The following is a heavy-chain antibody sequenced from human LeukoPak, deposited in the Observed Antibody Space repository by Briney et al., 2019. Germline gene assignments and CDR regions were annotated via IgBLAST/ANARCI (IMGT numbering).Heavy chain of an antibody. V-gene: IGHV3-48*03. CDR2: ISSSGTII. CDR1: GFTFSSYE. Sequence: GGSLRLSCAASGFTFSSYEMNWVRQAPGKGLEWVSYISSSGTIIYYADSVKGRFTISRDNAKNSLYLQMNSLRAEDTAVYYCARRLDYWGQGTLVTVSS. CDR3: ARRLDY. J-gene: IGHJ4*02.